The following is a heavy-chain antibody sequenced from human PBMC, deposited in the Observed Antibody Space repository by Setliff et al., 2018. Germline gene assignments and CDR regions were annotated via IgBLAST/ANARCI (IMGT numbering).Heavy chain of an antibody. CDR2: TIPLFGTT. J-gene: IGHJ6*03. D-gene: IGHD5-18*01. CDR1: GGTFTNYG. Sequence: GASVKVSCKASGGTFTNYGVSWVRQAPGQRLEWMGGTIPLFGTTDYAQKFHGRLTIITDESTSTASMELTSLTSDDTAVYYCAREGVDTRSSTDYRYYMDVWGKGTTVTVSS. CDR3: AREGVDTRSSTDYRYYMDV. V-gene: IGHV1-69*05.